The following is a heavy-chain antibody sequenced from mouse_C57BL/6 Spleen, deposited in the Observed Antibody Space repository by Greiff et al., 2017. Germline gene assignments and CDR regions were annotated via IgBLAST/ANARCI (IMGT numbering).Heavy chain of an antibody. CDR2: IDPSDSET. D-gene: IGHD2-4*01. Sequence: QVQLQQPGAELVRPGSSVKLSCTASGYTFTSYWLHWVKQRPIQGLEWIGNIDPSDSETHYNQKFKDKATLTVYKSSSTAYMQLSSLTSEDSAVYYCARGGDDFYFDYWGQGTTLTVSS. CDR3: ARGGDDFYFDY. V-gene: IGHV1-52*01. CDR1: GYTFTSYW. J-gene: IGHJ2*01.